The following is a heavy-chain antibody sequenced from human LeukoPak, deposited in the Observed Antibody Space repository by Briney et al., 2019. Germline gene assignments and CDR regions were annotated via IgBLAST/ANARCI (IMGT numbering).Heavy chain of an antibody. Sequence: GASVKVSCKASGYTFTGYYMHWVRQAPGQGLEWMGGIIPIFGTANYAQKFQGRVTITADESTSTAYMELSSLRSEDTAVYYCAATSLYYYYYMDVWGKGTTVTISS. D-gene: IGHD1-26*01. J-gene: IGHJ6*03. V-gene: IGHV1-69*13. CDR3: AATSLYYYYYMDV. CDR2: IIPIFGTA. CDR1: GYTFTGYY.